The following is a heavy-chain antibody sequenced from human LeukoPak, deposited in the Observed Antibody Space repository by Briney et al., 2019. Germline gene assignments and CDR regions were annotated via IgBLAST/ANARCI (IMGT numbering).Heavy chain of an antibody. V-gene: IGHV3-21*01. Sequence: GGSLRLSCAASGFTFSHYSMNWVRQAPGKGLEWVSSISSSSAYIYYVDSVKGRFTISRDNAKNSLFLQTNSLRAEDTAVYYCARDLYYSGWPPYGFDIRGQGTMVTVSS. CDR3: ARDLYYSGWPPYGFDI. CDR2: ISSSSAYI. D-gene: IGHD6-19*01. CDR1: GFTFSHYS. J-gene: IGHJ3*02.